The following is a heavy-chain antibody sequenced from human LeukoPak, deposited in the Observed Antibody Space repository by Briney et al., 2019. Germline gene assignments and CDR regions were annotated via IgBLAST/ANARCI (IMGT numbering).Heavy chain of an antibody. J-gene: IGHJ4*02. V-gene: IGHV3-11*04. D-gene: IGHD2-2*01. Sequence: GGSLRLPCATSGFSFSDYYMSWIRQAPGKGLECVSFISASGTSISYADSVKGRFTISRDNAKNSLYLQMNSLRPEDTAVYYCARHCTRASCYSFDYWGQGTLVTISS. CDR1: GFSFSDYY. CDR3: ARHCTRASCYSFDY. CDR2: ISASGTSI.